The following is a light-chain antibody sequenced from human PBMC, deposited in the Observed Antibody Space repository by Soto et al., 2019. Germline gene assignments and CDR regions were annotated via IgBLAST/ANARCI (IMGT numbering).Light chain of an antibody. CDR2: DAS. V-gene: IGKV1-33*01. J-gene: IGKJ5*01. CDR1: QDITMY. CDR3: QQYDNVFT. Sequence: DIQMTQSPSSLSASVGDRVTITCQASQDITMYLNWYQQKPGKAPKLLIYDASNLQTGVPSRFSGSGYGTDFTFTISSLQPEDIATYYCQQYDNVFTFGQGTLLEVK.